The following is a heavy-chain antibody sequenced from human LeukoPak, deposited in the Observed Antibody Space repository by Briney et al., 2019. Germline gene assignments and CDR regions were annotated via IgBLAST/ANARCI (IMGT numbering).Heavy chain of an antibody. CDR3: ARMGVAGYYYMDV. CDR1: GGSISSGSYY. V-gene: IGHV4-61*02. D-gene: IGHD6-19*01. J-gene: IGHJ6*03. Sequence: SETLSLTCTVSGGSISSGSYYWSWMRQPAGKGLEWIGRIYTSGSTNYNPSLKSRVTISVDTSKNQFSQKLSSVTAADTAVYYCARMGVAGYYYMDVWGKGTTVTVSS. CDR2: IYTSGST.